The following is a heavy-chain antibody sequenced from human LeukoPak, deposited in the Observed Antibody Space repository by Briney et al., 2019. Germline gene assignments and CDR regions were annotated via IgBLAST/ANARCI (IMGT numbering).Heavy chain of an antibody. CDR1: GFTFSSYA. J-gene: IGHJ4*02. D-gene: IGHD5-24*01. Sequence: GSLRLSCAASGFTFSSYAMSWVRQPPGKGLEWIGEINHSGSTNYNPSLKSRVTISVDTSKNQFSLKLSSVTAADTAVYYCARVEMATMDWGQGTLVTVSS. V-gene: IGHV4-34*01. CDR2: INHSGST. CDR3: ARVEMATMD.